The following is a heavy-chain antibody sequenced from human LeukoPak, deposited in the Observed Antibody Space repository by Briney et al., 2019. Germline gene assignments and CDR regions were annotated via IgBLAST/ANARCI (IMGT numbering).Heavy chain of an antibody. Sequence: PGGSLRLSCAASGFTFDDYAMHWVRQAPGKGLEWVSLISGDGGSTYYADSVKGRFTISRDNSKNSLYLQMNSLRAEDMALYYCAKDMGPTVAGTFMNAFDIWGQGTMVTVSS. CDR3: AKDMGPTVAGTFMNAFDI. J-gene: IGHJ3*02. D-gene: IGHD6-19*01. CDR2: ISGDGGST. CDR1: GFTFDDYA. V-gene: IGHV3-43*02.